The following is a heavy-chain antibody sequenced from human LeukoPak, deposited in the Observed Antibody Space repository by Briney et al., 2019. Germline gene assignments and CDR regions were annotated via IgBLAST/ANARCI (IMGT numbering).Heavy chain of an antibody. CDR3: ARGGSIAPFGY. D-gene: IGHD6-6*01. V-gene: IGHV1-3*01. CDR1: GFTFSSYA. J-gene: IGHJ4*02. CDR2: INAGNGNT. Sequence: GRSLRLSCAASGFTFSSYAMHWVRQAPGQRLEWMGWINAGNGNTKYSQKFQGRVTITRDTSASTAYIELSSLRSEDTAVYYCARGGSIAPFGYWGQGTLVTVSS.